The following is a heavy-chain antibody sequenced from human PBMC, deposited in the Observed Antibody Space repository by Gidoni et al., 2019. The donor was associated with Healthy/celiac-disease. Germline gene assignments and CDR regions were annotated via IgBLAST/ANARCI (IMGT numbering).Heavy chain of an antibody. V-gene: IGHV3-30*04. D-gene: IGHD3-3*01. Sequence: QVQLVESGGGVVQPGRSLRLSCAASGFTFSSYAMHWVRQAPGKGLEWVAVISYDGSNKYYADSVKGRFTISRDNSKNTLYLQMNSLRAEDTAVYYCAREGVRIFGVAYNWFDPWGQGTLVTVSS. CDR1: GFTFSSYA. CDR2: ISYDGSNK. CDR3: AREGVRIFGVAYNWFDP. J-gene: IGHJ5*02.